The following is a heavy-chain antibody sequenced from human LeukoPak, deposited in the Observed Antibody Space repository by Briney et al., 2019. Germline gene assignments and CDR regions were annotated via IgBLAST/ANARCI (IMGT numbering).Heavy chain of an antibody. D-gene: IGHD5-18*01. Sequence: SETLSLTCAVSGGSISSSNWWSWVRQPPGKGLEWIGEIYHSGSTNYNPSLKSRVTISVDTSKNQFSLKLSSVTAADTAVYYCATLVGGYSYGYSYWGQGTLVTVSS. CDR3: ATLVGGYSYGYSY. CDR1: GGSISSSNW. J-gene: IGHJ4*02. V-gene: IGHV4-4*02. CDR2: IYHSGST.